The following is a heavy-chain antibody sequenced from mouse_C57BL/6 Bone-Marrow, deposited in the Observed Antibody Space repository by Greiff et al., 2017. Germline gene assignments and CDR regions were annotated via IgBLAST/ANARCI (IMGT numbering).Heavy chain of an antibody. CDR3: TSGYYFDY. J-gene: IGHJ2*01. CDR2: INPSSGYT. CDR1: GYTFTSYT. Sequence: VQLQQSGAELARPGASVKMSCKASGYTFTSYTMNWVKQRPGQGLEWIGYINPSSGYTKYNEKFKDKATLTADKSSSTAYMQLSSLTSEDSAVYYCTSGYYFDYWGQGTTLTVSS. V-gene: IGHV1-4*01.